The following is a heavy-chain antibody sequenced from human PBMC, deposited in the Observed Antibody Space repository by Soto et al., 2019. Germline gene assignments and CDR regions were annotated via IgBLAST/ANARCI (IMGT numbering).Heavy chain of an antibody. CDR1: GFTFSSYA. J-gene: IGHJ5*02. V-gene: IGHV3-23*01. Sequence: PGGSLRLSCAASGFTFSSYAMSWVRQAPGKGLEWVSAISGSGGSTYYADSVKGRFTISRDNSKNTLYLQMNSLRAEDTAVYYCAKCPGGPSGGSCYGWFDPWGQGTLVTVSS. D-gene: IGHD2-15*01. CDR2: ISGSGGST. CDR3: AKCPGGPSGGSCYGWFDP.